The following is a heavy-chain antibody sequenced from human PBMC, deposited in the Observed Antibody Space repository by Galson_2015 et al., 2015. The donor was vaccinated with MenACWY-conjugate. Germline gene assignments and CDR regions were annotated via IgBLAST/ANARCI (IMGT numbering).Heavy chain of an antibody. CDR2: IRDTGGL. J-gene: IGHJ4*02. CDR3: ARIPPWGFNFGYLDQ. Sequence: SETLSLTCTVSGGSISSHYWSWFRQPPGKGLEWIAYIRDTGGLKDNPSLKSRVTMSADKSNNQFSLRLISVTAADTAVYYCARIPPWGFNFGYLDQWGQGILVPVPS. CDR1: GGSISSHY. D-gene: IGHD3-16*01. V-gene: IGHV4-59*08.